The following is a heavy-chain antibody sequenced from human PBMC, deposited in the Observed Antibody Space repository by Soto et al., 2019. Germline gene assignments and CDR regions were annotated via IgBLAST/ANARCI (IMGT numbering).Heavy chain of an antibody. CDR2: INPNSGGT. Sequence: ASVKVSCKASGYTFTGYYMHWVRQAPGQGLEWMGWINPNSGGTNYAQKFQGRVTMSRDNAKNSLYLQMDSLRAEDTAVYYCARDSGYGSGASVNHYLDFWGRGTLVTVSS. D-gene: IGHD3-10*01. CDR3: ARDSGYGSGASVNHYLDF. J-gene: IGHJ4*01. CDR1: GYTFTGYY. V-gene: IGHV1-2*02.